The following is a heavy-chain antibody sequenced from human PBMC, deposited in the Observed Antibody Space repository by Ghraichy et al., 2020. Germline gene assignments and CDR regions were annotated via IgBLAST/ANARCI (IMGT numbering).Heavy chain of an antibody. D-gene: IGHD6-6*01. CDR2: IYYSGST. Sequence: SETLSLTCTVSGGSISSGGYYWSWIRQHPGKGLEWIGYIYYSGSTYYNPSLKSRVTISVDTSKNQFSLKLSSVTAADTAVYYCARDQQLVPRNYYYGMDVWGQGTTVTVSS. V-gene: IGHV4-31*03. CDR1: GGSISSGGYY. J-gene: IGHJ6*02. CDR3: ARDQQLVPRNYYYGMDV.